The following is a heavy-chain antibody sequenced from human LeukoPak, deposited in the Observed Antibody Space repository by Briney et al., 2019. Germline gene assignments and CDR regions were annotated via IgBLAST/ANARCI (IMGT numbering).Heavy chain of an antibody. J-gene: IGHJ4*02. CDR3: AKDRLSLLRAFDY. Sequence: GGSLSLSCEASGFTFSSLPMHGVRRPQGRGREWVSVISGSGGSTYYADSVKGRFTISRDNSKNTLYLQMNSLRAEDTAVCYCAKDRLSLLRAFDYWGQGTLVTVSS. CDR2: ISGSGGST. V-gene: IGHV3-23*01. D-gene: IGHD3-3*01. CDR1: GFTFSSLP.